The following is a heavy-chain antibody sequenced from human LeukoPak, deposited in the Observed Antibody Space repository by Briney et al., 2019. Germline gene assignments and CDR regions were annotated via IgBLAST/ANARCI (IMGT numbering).Heavy chain of an antibody. CDR1: GFTFSSYG. D-gene: IGHD1-26*01. J-gene: IGHJ6*03. Sequence: GRSLRLSCEASGFTFSSYGMHWVRQAPGKGLEWVASISSSSSYIYYADSVKGRFTISRDNAKNSLYLQMNSLRAEDTAVYYCATDSWELQYYYYYYYMDVWGKGTTVTVSS. V-gene: IGHV3-21*01. CDR3: ATDSWELQYYYYYYYMDV. CDR2: ISSSSSYI.